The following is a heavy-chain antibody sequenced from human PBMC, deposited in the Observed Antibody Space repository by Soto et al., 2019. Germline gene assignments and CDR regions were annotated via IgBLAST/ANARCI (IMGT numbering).Heavy chain of an antibody. CDR2: IYYRGST. V-gene: IGHV4-30-4*01. J-gene: IGHJ6*02. Sequence: SETLSLTCTVSGGSITSDNFFWMWIRQPPGEGLEWIGYIYYRGSTYYNPSLESRLTLLVDTSKNQFSLKLRSVTAADTAVYYCARVAIACPSSSCYNHYYYSLDVWGQGTTVTVSS. CDR1: GGSITSDNFF. CDR3: ARVAIACPSSSCYNHYYYSLDV. D-gene: IGHD2-2*02.